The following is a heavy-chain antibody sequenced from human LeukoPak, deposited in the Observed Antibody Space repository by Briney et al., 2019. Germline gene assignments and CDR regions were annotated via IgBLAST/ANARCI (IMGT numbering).Heavy chain of an antibody. Sequence: SETLSLTCAVYGGSFSGYYWSWIRQPPGKGLEWIGEINHSGSTNYNPSLKSRVTISVDMSKNQFSLKLSSVTAADTAVYYCARVLRFLEWLPPDGMDVWGQGTTVTVSS. CDR1: GGSFSGYY. D-gene: IGHD3-3*01. CDR2: INHSGST. CDR3: ARVLRFLEWLPPDGMDV. V-gene: IGHV4-34*01. J-gene: IGHJ6*02.